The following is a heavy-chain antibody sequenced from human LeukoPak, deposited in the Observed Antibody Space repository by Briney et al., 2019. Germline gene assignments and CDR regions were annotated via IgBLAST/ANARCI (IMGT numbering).Heavy chain of an antibody. Sequence: GGSLRLSCAASGFTFNGYIMNWVRQAPGKGLEWVSSITKTGHDTYYADSVRGRFTISRGNAKNSLYLQMNSLRAEDSAVYYCAREAPIMVRGWFDPLGQGTLVTVSS. J-gene: IGHJ5*02. CDR2: ITKTGHDT. CDR3: AREAPIMVRGWFDP. CDR1: GFTFNGYI. D-gene: IGHD3-10*01. V-gene: IGHV3-21*01.